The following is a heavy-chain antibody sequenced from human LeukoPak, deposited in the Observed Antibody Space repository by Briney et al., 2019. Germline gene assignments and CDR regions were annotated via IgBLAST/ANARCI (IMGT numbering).Heavy chain of an antibody. V-gene: IGHV3-30-3*01. CDR3: ARDAGNYYLTY. J-gene: IGHJ4*02. CDR2: ISYDGSNK. D-gene: IGHD1-7*01. CDR1: GFTFSSYA. Sequence: GGSLRLSCAASGFTFSSYAMHWVRQAPGKGLEWVAVISYDGSNKYYADSVKGRFTISRDNSKNTLYLQMNSLRAEDTAVYYCARDAGNYYLTYWGQGTLVTVSS.